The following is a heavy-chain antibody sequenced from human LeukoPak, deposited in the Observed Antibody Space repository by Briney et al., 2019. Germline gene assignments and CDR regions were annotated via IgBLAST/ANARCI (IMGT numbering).Heavy chain of an antibody. Sequence: GGSLRLSCAASGFTFRSYAMNWVRQAPGKGLEWXXGLSDSGYGTYYADSVKGRFTISRDNSKNTLYLQMNSLRAEDTAVYYCAKDTRGLKPYYFDHWGQGIMVTVSS. J-gene: IGHJ4*02. CDR2: LSDSGYGT. CDR1: GFTFRSYA. CDR3: AKDTRGLKPYYFDH. D-gene: IGHD3-10*01. V-gene: IGHV3-23*01.